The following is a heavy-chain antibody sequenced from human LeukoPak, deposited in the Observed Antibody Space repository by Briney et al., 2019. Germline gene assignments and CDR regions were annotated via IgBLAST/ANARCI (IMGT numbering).Heavy chain of an antibody. CDR1: GGSFSGYY. V-gene: IGHV4-34*01. J-gene: IGHJ5*02. CDR2: INHSGSP. CDR3: ARGGYYDSSGYYQWNWFDP. Sequence: SETLSLTCAVYGGSFSGYYWSWIRQPPGKGLEWIGEINHSGSPNYNPSLKSRVTISVDTSKNQFSLKLSSVTAADTAVYYCARGGYYDSSGYYQWNWFDPWGQGTLVTVSS. D-gene: IGHD3-22*01.